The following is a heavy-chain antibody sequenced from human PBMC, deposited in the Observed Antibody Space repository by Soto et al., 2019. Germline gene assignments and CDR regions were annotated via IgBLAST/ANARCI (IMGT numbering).Heavy chain of an antibody. V-gene: IGHV3-21*01. D-gene: IGHD2-2*01. CDR3: ARDLSVVVPVDAFDI. CDR1: GFTFSSYS. CDR2: ISSSSSYI. Sequence: PGGSLRLSCAASGFTFSSYSMNWVRQAPGKGLEWVSSISSSSSYIYYADSVKGRFTISRDNAKNSLYLQMNSLRAEDTAVYYCARDLSVVVPVDAFDIWGQGTMVTVSS. J-gene: IGHJ3*02.